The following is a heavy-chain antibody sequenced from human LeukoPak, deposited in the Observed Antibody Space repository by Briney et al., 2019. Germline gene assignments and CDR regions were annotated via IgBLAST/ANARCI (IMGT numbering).Heavy chain of an antibody. CDR3: AKGLRYFDWYPFDY. J-gene: IGHJ4*02. CDR2: IRYDGSNK. CDR1: GFTFSSYG. Sequence: GGSLRLSCAASGFTFSSYGMHWVRQAPGKGLEWVAFIRYDGSNKYYADSVKGRFTISRDNSKNTLYLQMNSLRAEDTAVYYCAKGLRYFDWYPFDYWGQGTLVTVSS. D-gene: IGHD3-9*01. V-gene: IGHV3-30*02.